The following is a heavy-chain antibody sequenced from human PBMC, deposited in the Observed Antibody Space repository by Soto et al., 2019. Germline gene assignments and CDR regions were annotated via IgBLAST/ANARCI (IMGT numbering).Heavy chain of an antibody. D-gene: IGHD6-13*01. CDR1: GDSISTRTYY. CDR2: IYYGGNT. V-gene: IGHV4-39*01. CDR3: ARLGSSWYAHYFDS. Sequence: SETLSLTCTVSGDSISTRTYYWGWVRQPPGKGLEWIGSIYYGGNTYYNPSLQSRVTFSVDTSENQFSLKLGSVSATDTAVYHCARLGSSWYAHYFDSWGLGTLVTVSS. J-gene: IGHJ4*02.